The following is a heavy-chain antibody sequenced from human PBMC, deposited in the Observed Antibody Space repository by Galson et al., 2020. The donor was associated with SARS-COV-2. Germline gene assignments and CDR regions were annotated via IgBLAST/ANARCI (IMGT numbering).Heavy chain of an antibody. D-gene: IGHD3-3*01. CDR1: GDSLINNY. J-gene: IGHJ6*02. CDR3: ARDPDPFGGSREHSYGMDV. Sequence: ETLSLTCTVSGDSLINNYWSWIRQPPGKGLEWIAYIYYSGSTNYNPSLKSRVTISIDRSKNQFSLKLTSVTAADTAVYYCARDPDPFGGSREHSYGMDVWGQGTTVTVSS. CDR2: IYYSGST. V-gene: IGHV4-59*01.